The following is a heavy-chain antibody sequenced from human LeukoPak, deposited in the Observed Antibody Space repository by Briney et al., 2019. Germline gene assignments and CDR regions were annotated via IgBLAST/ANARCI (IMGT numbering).Heavy chain of an antibody. V-gene: IGHV5-51*01. CDR2: IYPGDSDT. CDR3: ARHREPGATYAFDI. J-gene: IGHJ3*02. D-gene: IGHD1-26*01. Sequence: GESLKISCKGSGYSFTDYWIAWVRQMPGKGLEWMGIIYPGDSDTRYSPSFQGQVTISADKSINTAYLQCSSLKASDTAMYYCARHREPGATYAFDIWGQGTMVTFSS. CDR1: GYSFTDYW.